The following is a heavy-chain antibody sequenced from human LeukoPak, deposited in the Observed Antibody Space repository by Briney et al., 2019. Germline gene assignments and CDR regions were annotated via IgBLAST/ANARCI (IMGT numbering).Heavy chain of an antibody. V-gene: IGHV3-48*01. CDR2: ISSSSSTI. CDR1: GFTFSSYS. CDR3: SRSAVTSCLGAFCYPFDY. J-gene: IGHJ4*02. Sequence: GGSLRLSCAASGFTFSSYSMNWVRQAPGKGLEWVSYISSSSSTIYYADSVKGRFTISRDNLKNTLYLQMNFLRAEDTGLYYCSRSAVTSCLGAFCYPFDYWGRGNLVTVSS. D-gene: IGHD4/OR15-4a*01.